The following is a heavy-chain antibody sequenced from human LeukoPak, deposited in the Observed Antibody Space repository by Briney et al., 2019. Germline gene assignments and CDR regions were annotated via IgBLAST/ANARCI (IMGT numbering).Heavy chain of an antibody. CDR1: GYTFTGYY. CDR3: ARSGSSGWYQPSRY. V-gene: IGHV1-2*02. CDR2: INPNSGGT. D-gene: IGHD6-19*01. Sequence: GASVKVSCKASGYTFTGYYMHWVRQAPGQGLEWMGWINPNSGGTNYAQKFQGRVTMTRDTSISTAYMELSRLRSDDTAVCYCARSGSSGWYQPSRYWGQGTLVTVSS. J-gene: IGHJ4*02.